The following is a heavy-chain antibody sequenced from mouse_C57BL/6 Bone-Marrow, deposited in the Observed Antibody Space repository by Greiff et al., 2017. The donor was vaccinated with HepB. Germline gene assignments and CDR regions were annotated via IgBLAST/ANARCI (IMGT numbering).Heavy chain of an antibody. Sequence: EVHLVESGGDLVKPGGSLKLSCAASGFTFSSYGMSWVRQTPDKRLEWVATISSGGSYTYYPDSVKGRFTISRDNAKNTLYLQMSSLKSEDTAMYYCARPNYYYGSRWFAYWGQGTLVTVSA. CDR1: GFTFSSYG. V-gene: IGHV5-6*01. CDR3: ARPNYYYGSRWFAY. D-gene: IGHD1-1*01. CDR2: ISSGGSYT. J-gene: IGHJ3*01.